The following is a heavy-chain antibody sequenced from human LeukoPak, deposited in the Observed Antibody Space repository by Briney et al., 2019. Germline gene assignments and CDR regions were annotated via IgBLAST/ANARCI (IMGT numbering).Heavy chain of an antibody. V-gene: IGHV3-21*06. CDR3: VRGDGDLFDY. CDR1: GFTFRSYN. D-gene: IGHD4-17*01. Sequence: GGSLRLSCAASGFTFRSYNMNWVRQAPGKGLEWVSFISKTTANIYYGDSVRGRFTISRDNAKNSIHLQMSSLRAEDSAVYYCVRGDGDLFDYWGQGTLVTVSS. CDR2: ISKTTANI. J-gene: IGHJ4*02.